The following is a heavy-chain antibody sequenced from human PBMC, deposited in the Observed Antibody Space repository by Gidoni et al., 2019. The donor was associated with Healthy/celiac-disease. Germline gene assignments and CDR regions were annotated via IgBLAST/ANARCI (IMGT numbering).Heavy chain of an antibody. CDR3: ARGESYYYYYYMDV. Sequence: QVQLQQWGAGLLKPSETLSLTCAVYGGSFSGYYWSWIRQPPGKGLEWIGEINHSGSTNYNPSLKSRVTISVDTSKNQFSLKLSSVTAADTAVYYCARGESYYYYYYMDVWGKGTTVTVSS. J-gene: IGHJ6*03. V-gene: IGHV4-34*01. CDR1: GGSFSGYY. CDR2: INHSGST.